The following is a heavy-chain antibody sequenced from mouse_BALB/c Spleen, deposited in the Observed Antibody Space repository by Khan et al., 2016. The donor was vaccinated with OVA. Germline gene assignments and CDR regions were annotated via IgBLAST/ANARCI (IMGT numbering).Heavy chain of an antibody. CDR1: GYSITSGYG. CDR2: ISYSGST. D-gene: IGHD1-2*01. V-gene: IGHV3-2*02. CDR3: NRTARIKY. Sequence: VQLQESGPGLVKPSQSLSLTCTVTGYSITSGYGWNWIRQFPGNQLEWMGYISYSGSTNYNPSLKSRISITRDTSKNQFFLQLNSVTTADTVTYDCNRTARIKYWGQGTTLTVSS. J-gene: IGHJ2*01.